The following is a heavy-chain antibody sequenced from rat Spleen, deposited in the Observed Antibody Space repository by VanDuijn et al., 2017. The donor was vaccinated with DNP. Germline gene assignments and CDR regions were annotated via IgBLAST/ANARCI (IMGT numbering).Heavy chain of an antibody. D-gene: IGHD1-12*03. CDR1: AYSITTNY. J-gene: IGHJ1*01. CDR3: ARGNDDYYPNWYFDF. CDR2: ISYSGST. V-gene: IGHV3-1*01. Sequence: EVQLQESGPGLVKPSQSLSLTCSVTAYSITTNYWGWIRKFPGNKMEWVGHISYSGSTSYNPSLKSRISITRDTSKNQFFLHLNSVTTEDTATYYCARGNDDYYPNWYFDFWGPGTMVTVSS.